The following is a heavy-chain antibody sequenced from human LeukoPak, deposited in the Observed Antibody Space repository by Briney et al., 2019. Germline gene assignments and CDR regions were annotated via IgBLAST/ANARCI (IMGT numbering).Heavy chain of an antibody. Sequence: SETLSLTCTVSGGSIKGYHWSWIRQPPGKGLEWIGYIYSNEATEYKPSLKSRVTISADTSKNQFSLKLTSVSAADTAIYYCARSNDFHIWGQGTMVTVSS. V-gene: IGHV4-4*08. CDR1: GGSIKGYH. CDR2: IYSNEAT. J-gene: IGHJ3*02. CDR3: ARSNDFHI.